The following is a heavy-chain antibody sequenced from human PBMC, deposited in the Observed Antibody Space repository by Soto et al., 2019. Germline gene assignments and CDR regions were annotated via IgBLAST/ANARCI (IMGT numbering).Heavy chain of an antibody. CDR1: GGTFSSYA. J-gene: IGHJ4*02. V-gene: IGHV1-69*12. D-gene: IGHD1-1*01. CDR3: ARGGMERSSRMVADWDFDY. CDR2: IIPIFGTA. Sequence: QVQLVQSGAEVKKPGSSVKVSCKASGGTFSSYAISWVRQAPGQGLEWMGGIIPIFGTANYAQKFQGRVTITADESTSTAYMELSSLRSEDTAVYYCARGGMERSSRMVADWDFDYWGQGTLVTVSS.